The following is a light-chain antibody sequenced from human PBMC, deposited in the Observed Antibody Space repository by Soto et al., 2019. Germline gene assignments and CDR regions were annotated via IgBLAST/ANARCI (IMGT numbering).Light chain of an antibody. CDR1: QSVSSY. V-gene: IGKV3-11*01. CDR3: QQSYSTLMYT. J-gene: IGKJ5*01. CDR2: DAS. Sequence: EIVLTQSPATLSFSPGERATLSCRASQSVSSYLAWYQQKPGQAPRLLIYDASNRATGIPARFSGSGSGTDFTLTISSLEPEDFATYYCQQSYSTLMYTFGQGTRLEIK.